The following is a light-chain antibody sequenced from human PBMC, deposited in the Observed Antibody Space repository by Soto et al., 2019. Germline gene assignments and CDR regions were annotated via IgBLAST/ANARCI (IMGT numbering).Light chain of an antibody. Sequence: EIVLTQSPGTLSLSPGERATLSCRASQTVSSSYLAWYQQKPGQAPRLLIYGASSRATGIPDRFSGSVSGTDFTLTISRLEPEDFAVYYCQQYASSLLTFGGGTKVDIK. V-gene: IGKV3-20*01. J-gene: IGKJ4*01. CDR3: QQYASSLLT. CDR2: GAS. CDR1: QTVSSSY.